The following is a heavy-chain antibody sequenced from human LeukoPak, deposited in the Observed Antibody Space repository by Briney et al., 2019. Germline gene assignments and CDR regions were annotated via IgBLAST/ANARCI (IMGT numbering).Heavy chain of an antibody. CDR3: ARFGDYKYDSSGSDAFDI. D-gene: IGHD3-22*01. CDR1: GFTFSSYG. CDR2: IWYDGSNK. Sequence: GGSLRLSCAASGFTFSSYGMHWVRQAPGKGLEWVAVIWYDGSNKYYADSVKGRFTISRDNSKNTLYLQMNSLRAEDTAVYYCARFGDYKYDSSGSDAFDIWGQGTMVTVSS. J-gene: IGHJ3*02. V-gene: IGHV3-33*01.